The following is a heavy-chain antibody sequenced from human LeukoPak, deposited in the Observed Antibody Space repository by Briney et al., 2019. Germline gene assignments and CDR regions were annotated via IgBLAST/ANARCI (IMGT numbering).Heavy chain of an antibody. J-gene: IGHJ5*02. CDR2: ISGSVGST. D-gene: IGHD3-16*01. CDR1: GFTFTDYA. CDR3: AKWGNLGFDP. Sequence: GESLKHSRLPSGFTFTDYALSWVRQAPGEELDWVSLISGSVGSTYYADSVKGRFTIARDNSKNTLYLKMNSLRAEDTAVYYCAKWGNLGFDPWGQGILVTVSS. V-gene: IGHV3-23*01.